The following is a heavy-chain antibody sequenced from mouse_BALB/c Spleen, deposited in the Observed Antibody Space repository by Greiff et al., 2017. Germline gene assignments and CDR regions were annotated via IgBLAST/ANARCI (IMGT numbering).Heavy chain of an antibody. Sequence: DLVKPGASVKLSCKASGYTFTSYWINWIKQRPGQGLEWIGRIAPGSGSTYYNEMFKGKATLTVDTSSSTAYIQLSSLSSEDSAVYFCARGNDGYPLYYFDYWGQGTTLTVSS. D-gene: IGHD2-3*01. CDR1: GYTFTSYW. CDR2: IAPGSGST. J-gene: IGHJ2*01. CDR3: ARGNDGYPLYYFDY. V-gene: IGHV1S41*01.